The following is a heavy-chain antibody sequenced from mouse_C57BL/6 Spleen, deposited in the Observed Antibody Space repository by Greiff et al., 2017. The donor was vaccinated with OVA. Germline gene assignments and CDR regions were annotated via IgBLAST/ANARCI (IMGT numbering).Heavy chain of an antibody. D-gene: IGHD2-2*01. V-gene: IGHV1-42*01. CDR3: AAIYYGYGWFAY. J-gene: IGHJ3*01. Sequence: VQLKESGPELVKPGASVKISCKASGYSFTGYYMNWVKQSPEKSLEWIGEINPSTGGTTYNQKFKAKATLTVDKSSSTAYMQLKSLTSEDSAVYYCAAIYYGYGWFAYWGQGTLVTVSA. CDR1: GYSFTGYY. CDR2: INPSTGGT.